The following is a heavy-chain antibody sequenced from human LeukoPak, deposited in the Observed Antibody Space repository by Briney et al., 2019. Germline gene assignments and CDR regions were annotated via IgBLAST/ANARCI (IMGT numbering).Heavy chain of an antibody. CDR1: GDSLNTYY. J-gene: IGHJ5*02. CDR2: VASNGTS. V-gene: IGHV4-59*01. CDR3: ARVVRGVVTSNWFDP. Sequence: PSETLSLTCTVSGDSLNTYYWTWIRQTPGKELEWIGFVASNGTSNYNPSLKSRVSISIDTSKHQFPLALTSVTPADTAVYYCARVVRGVVTSNWFDPWGQGTLVSVSS. D-gene: IGHD2-21*02.